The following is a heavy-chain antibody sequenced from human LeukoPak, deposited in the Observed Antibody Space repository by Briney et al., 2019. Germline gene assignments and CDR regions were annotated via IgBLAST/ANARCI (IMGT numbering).Heavy chain of an antibody. J-gene: IGHJ4*02. CDR1: GGSISSYY. V-gene: IGHV4-59*08. CDR2: IYYSGST. CDR3: ARHMTVYGSGSQNFDY. D-gene: IGHD3-10*01. Sequence: PSETLSLTCTVSGGSISSYYWSWIRQPPGEGLEWIGYIYYSGSTNYNPSLKSRVTISVDTSKNQFSLKLSSVTAADTAVYYCARHMTVYGSGSQNFDYWGQGTLVTVSS.